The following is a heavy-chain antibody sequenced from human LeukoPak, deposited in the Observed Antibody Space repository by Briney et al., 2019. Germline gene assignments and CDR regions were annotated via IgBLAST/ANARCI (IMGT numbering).Heavy chain of an antibody. D-gene: IGHD3-10*01. Sequence: PGGSLRLSCAASGFTSSSYWMSWVRQAPGKGLEWVANIKQDGSEKYYVDSVKGRFTISRDNAKNSLYLQMNSLRAEDTAVYYCARGRDYYGSGSYYNVADVWGQGTTVTVSS. J-gene: IGHJ6*02. V-gene: IGHV3-7*01. CDR2: IKQDGSEK. CDR3: ARGRDYYGSGSYYNVADV. CDR1: GFTSSSYW.